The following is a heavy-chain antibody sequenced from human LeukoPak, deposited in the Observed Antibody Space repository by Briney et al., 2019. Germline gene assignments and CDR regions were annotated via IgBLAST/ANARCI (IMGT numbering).Heavy chain of an antibody. CDR1: GGSISSSSYY. CDR2: IHYSGST. V-gene: IGHV4-39*07. Sequence: SETLSLTCTVSGGSISSSSYYWGWIRQPPGKGLEWIGSIHYSGSTNYNPSLKSRVTISVDTSKNQFSLKLSSVTAADTAVYYCARDLNSGYDPLSYYFDYWGQGTLVTVSS. CDR3: ARDLNSGYDPLSYYFDY. J-gene: IGHJ4*02. D-gene: IGHD5-12*01.